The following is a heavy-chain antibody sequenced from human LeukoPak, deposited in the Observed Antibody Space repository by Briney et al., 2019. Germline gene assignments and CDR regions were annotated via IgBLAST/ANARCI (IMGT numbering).Heavy chain of an antibody. CDR1: GFTFNSYG. D-gene: IGHD3-10*01. Sequence: GGSLRLSCAASGFTFNSYGMHWVRQAPGKALEWVAVISYDGSNKYYADSVKGRFTISRDNSKNTLYLQMNSLRAEDTAVYYCAKDAITYYYGSGRCNWFDPWGQGTLVTVSS. J-gene: IGHJ5*02. CDR3: AKDAITYYYGSGRCNWFDP. V-gene: IGHV3-30*18. CDR2: ISYDGSNK.